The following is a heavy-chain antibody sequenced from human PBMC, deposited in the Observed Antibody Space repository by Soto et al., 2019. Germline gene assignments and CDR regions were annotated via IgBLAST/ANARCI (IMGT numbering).Heavy chain of an antibody. Sequence: EVQLLESGGGLVQPGGSLGLSCAASGFTFSSFAMSWVRQAPGKGLEWVSAISASGDGTYYADSVKGRFTISRDNSKNTLYLQMSSLRAEDTAVYYCAKVDGFLWFELDSWGQGTLVTVSS. CDR1: GFTFSSFA. CDR2: ISASGDGT. V-gene: IGHV3-23*01. CDR3: AKVDGFLWFELDS. J-gene: IGHJ4*02. D-gene: IGHD3-10*01.